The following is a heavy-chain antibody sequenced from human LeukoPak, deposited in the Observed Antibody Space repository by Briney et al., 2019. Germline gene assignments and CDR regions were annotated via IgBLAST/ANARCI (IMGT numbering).Heavy chain of an antibody. CDR2: ISPGDSDT. CDR3: ARGYCRSDGCNFDY. V-gene: IGHV5-51*01. J-gene: IGHJ4*02. D-gene: IGHD2-2*01. Sequence: GDSLKISCKGSGYSFISYWIGWVRQMPGKGLEWMGIISPGDSDTRYSPSFQGQVVISGDKSISTAYLQWSRLKASDSAMYYCARGYCRSDGCNFDYWGQGTLVTV. CDR1: GYSFISYW.